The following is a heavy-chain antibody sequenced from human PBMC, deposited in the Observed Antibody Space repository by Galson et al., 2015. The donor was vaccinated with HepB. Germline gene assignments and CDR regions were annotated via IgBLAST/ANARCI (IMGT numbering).Heavy chain of an antibody. Sequence: SLRLSCAAAGFICSDSDMHCVRQAPDKGLEWVLLISYDGSYKYCVDSMKGRFFISRDNSQNTLFLQMNSLRADDTAIYFCAKVLPEKTDGWYRQALYYFDSWGQGTRVTVSS. CDR1: GFICSDSD. J-gene: IGHJ4*02. V-gene: IGHV3-30*18. D-gene: IGHD6-19*01. CDR2: ISYDGSYK. CDR3: AKVLPEKTDGWYRQALYYFDS.